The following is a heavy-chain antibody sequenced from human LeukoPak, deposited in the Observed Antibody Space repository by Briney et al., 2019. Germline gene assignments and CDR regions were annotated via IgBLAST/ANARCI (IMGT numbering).Heavy chain of an antibody. D-gene: IGHD1-7*01. CDR2: IIPILGIA. J-gene: IGHJ4*02. V-gene: IGHV1-69*04. CDR3: ASPSITGTPYYFDY. Sequence: SVKVSCKASGGAFSSYAISWVRQAPGQGLEWMGRIIPILGIANYAQKFQGRVTITTDESTSTAYMELSSLRSEDTAVYYCASPSITGTPYYFDYWGQGTLVTVSS. CDR1: GGAFSSYA.